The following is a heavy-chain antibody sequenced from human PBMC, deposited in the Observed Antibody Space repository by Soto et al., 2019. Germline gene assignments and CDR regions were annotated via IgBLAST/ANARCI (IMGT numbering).Heavy chain of an antibody. CDR2: ISGSGGST. J-gene: IGHJ5*02. CDR1: GFTFSGNV. V-gene: IGHV3-23*01. Sequence: GGSLRLSCVASGFTFSGNVMSWVRQAPGKGLEWILIISGSGGSTYYADSVKGRFTISRDNSNNTLYLQMHSLTAADTAVYYCAKNGCGGDCYSSVAGNWFDPWGQGTLVTVSS. CDR3: AKNGCGGDCYSSVAGNWFDP. D-gene: IGHD2-21*02.